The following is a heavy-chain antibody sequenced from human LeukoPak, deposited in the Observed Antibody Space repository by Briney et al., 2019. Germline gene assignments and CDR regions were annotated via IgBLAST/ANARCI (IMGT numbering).Heavy chain of an antibody. CDR3: ARDPYGPTYYFDA. V-gene: IGHV3-48*03. Sequence: TGGSLRLSCAASGFTFSSYEMNWVRQAPGKGLDWVSYISSSGNTIYYADSVKGRFTISRDNAKNSLYLQMNSLRAEDTAVYYCARDPYGPTYYFDAWGQGTLVTVSS. CDR1: GFTFSSYE. J-gene: IGHJ4*02. D-gene: IGHD3-16*01. CDR2: ISSSGNTI.